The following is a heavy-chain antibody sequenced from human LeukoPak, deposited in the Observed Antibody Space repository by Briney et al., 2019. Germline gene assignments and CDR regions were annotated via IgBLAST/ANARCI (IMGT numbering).Heavy chain of an antibody. V-gene: IGHV3-23*01. J-gene: IGHJ6*02. CDR2: ISGSADNT. CDR1: GLTLSSYA. D-gene: IGHD5-12*01. CDR3: ASGIGSGFTYYYYGMDV. Sequence: GGSLRLSCTASGLTLSSYAMSWVRQAPGEGLEWVSTISGSADNTNYAEAVKGRFAISRDNSKNTMYLQMNSLRAEDTAVYYCASGIGSGFTYYYYGMDVWGQGTTVTVSS.